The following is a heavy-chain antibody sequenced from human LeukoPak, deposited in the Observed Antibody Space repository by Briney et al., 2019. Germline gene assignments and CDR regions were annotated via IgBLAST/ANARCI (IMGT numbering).Heavy chain of an antibody. CDR1: GGSISSSSYY. V-gene: IGHV4-39*07. CDR3: ARDSGSYGGGFDY. Sequence: SETLSLTCTVSGGSISSSSYYWGWIRQPPGKGLEWIGSIYYSGSTYYNPSLKSRVTISVDTSKNQFSLKLSSVTAADTAVYYWARDSGSYGGGFDYWGQGTLVTVSS. CDR2: IYYSGST. J-gene: IGHJ4*02. D-gene: IGHD1-26*01.